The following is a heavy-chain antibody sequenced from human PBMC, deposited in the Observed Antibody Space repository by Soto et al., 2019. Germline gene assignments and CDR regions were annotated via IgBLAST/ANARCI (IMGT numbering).Heavy chain of an antibody. D-gene: IGHD3-10*01. J-gene: IGHJ6*02. V-gene: IGHV3-48*02. Sequence: EVQLVESGGGLVQPAGSLRLSCVASGFTFSSHSMNWVRQAPGKGLEWVSYISGGSKSIYYAASVKGRFTISRDNAKNSLYLEMNSLRDEDTAVYSCVRDSRRGYGMDVWGPGTTVTVSS. CDR3: VRDSRRGYGMDV. CDR2: ISGGSKSI. CDR1: GFTFSSHS.